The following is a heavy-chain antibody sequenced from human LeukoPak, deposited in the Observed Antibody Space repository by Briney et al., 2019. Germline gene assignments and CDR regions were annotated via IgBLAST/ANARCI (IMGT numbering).Heavy chain of an antibody. CDR2: INTNTGNP. Sequence: ASVKVSCKASGYTFTGYYMHWVRQAPGQGLEWMGWINTNTGNPTYAQGFTGRFVFSLDTSVSTAYLQISSLKAEDTAVYYCARTSVGSYGAGGRAFDIWGQGTMVTVSS. CDR1: GYTFTGYY. V-gene: IGHV7-4-1*02. J-gene: IGHJ3*02. CDR3: ARTSVGSYGAGGRAFDI. D-gene: IGHD4/OR15-4a*01.